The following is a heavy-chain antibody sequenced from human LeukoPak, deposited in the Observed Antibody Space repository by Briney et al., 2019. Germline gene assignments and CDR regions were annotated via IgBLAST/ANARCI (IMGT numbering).Heavy chain of an antibody. V-gene: IGHV3-33*01. CDR3: ARAPYTTGRSFYFDS. Sequence: PGGSLRLSCAASGFPFRNYGMHWVRQALGKGLEWVAIIWYDGSKNYYADSVKGRFTISRDNLNNTLYLQMNSLRAEDTALYFCARAPYTTGRSFYFDSWGQGTLVTVSS. J-gene: IGHJ4*02. CDR2: IWYDGSKN. D-gene: IGHD2-2*02. CDR1: GFPFRNYG.